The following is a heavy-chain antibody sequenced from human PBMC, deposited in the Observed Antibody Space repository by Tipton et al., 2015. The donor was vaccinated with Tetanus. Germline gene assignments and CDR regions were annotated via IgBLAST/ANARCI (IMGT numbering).Heavy chain of an antibody. J-gene: IGHJ4*02. Sequence: SLRLSCAIPGFTFSSYSMNWFRQAPGKGLEWVSYIGASGAIYYADSVKVRFTISRDNAKNSLYLQMISLRAEDTAVYSCARGMAEASNCGGDCYSDYWGQGTLVTVSS. D-gene: IGHD2-21*02. CDR2: IGASGAI. CDR3: ARGMAEASNCGGDCYSDY. CDR1: GFTFSSYS. V-gene: IGHV3-48*04.